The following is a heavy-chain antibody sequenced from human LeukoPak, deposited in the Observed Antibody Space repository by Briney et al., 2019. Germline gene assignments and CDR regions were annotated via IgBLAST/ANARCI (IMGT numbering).Heavy chain of an antibody. CDR1: GGTFSSYA. Sequence: ASVKVSCKASGGTFSSYAISWVRQAPGQGLEWMGGIIPIFGTANYAQKFQGRVTITADESTSTAYMELSSLRSEDTAVYYCAIENYDFWSGHSADAFDIWGKGTMVTVSS. V-gene: IGHV1-69*13. J-gene: IGHJ3*02. D-gene: IGHD3-3*01. CDR2: IIPIFGTA. CDR3: AIENYDFWSGHSADAFDI.